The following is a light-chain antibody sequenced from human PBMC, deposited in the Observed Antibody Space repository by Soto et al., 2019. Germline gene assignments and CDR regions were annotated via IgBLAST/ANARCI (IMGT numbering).Light chain of an antibody. CDR3: QESYSNPYT. CDR2: AAS. V-gene: IGKV1-39*01. Sequence: DIPMTQSPSSLSASVGDRVIITCRASQSISTYLNWYQQKRGKAPKLLISAASSLESGVPSRFSGSGSGTDFTLTISSLQPDDFTTYYCQESYSNPYTFGQGTKVEIK. CDR1: QSISTY. J-gene: IGKJ2*01.